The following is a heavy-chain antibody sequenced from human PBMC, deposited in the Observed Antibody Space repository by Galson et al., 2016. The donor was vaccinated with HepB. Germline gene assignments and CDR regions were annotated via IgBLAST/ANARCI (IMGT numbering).Heavy chain of an antibody. CDR1: GDSMSHYP. CDR3: ARVARVPYWNIDR. J-gene: IGHJ5*02. CDR2: IYYTGSA. D-gene: IGHD1/OR15-1a*01. V-gene: IGHV4-59*01. Sequence: SETLSLTCTLSGDSMSHYPCSWIRQPPGEGLEWLGQIYYTGSANYNPSLKSRVTMSLDTSNNPFSLRLTSVTAADPARDFCARVARVPYWNIDRWGRGTLVAVS.